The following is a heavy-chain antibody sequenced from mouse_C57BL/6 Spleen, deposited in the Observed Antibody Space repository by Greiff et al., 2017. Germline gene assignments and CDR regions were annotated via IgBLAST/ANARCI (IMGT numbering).Heavy chain of an antibody. V-gene: IGHV1-50*01. CDR2: IDPSDSYP. D-gene: IGHD3-3*01. CDR3: ARQQGDGY. CDR1: GYTFTSYW. Sequence: QVQLQQPGAELVKPGASVKLSCKASGYTFTSYWMQWVKQRPGQGLEWIGEIDPSDSYPNYNQKFKGKATLTVDTSSSTAYMQLSSLTSEDSAVYYCARQQGDGYWGQGTTRTVSS. J-gene: IGHJ2*01.